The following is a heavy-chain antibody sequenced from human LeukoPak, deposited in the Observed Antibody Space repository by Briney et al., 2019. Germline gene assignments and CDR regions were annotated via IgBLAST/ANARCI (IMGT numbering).Heavy chain of an antibody. Sequence: ASVKVACKASGYTFTSYGISWVRQAPGQGLEWMGWISGYNGKTNHAQKFRGRVTMTTDTPTSTAYMELRSLRSDDTAGYYCARDDTYSDFWAVYSSRYFDVWARGTLVTVSS. J-gene: IGHJ2*01. CDR3: ARDDTYSDFWAVYSSRYFDV. D-gene: IGHD3-3*01. CDR2: ISGYNGKT. CDR1: GYTFTSYG. V-gene: IGHV1-18*01.